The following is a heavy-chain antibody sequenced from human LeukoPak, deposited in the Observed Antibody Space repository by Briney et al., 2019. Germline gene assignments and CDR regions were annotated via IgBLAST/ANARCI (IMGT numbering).Heavy chain of an antibody. CDR2: INPSGGST. CDR1: GYTFTSYY. Sequence: ASVKVSCKASGYTFTSYYMHWVRQAPGQGLEWMGIINPSGGSTSYAQKFQGRVTMTRDMSTSTVYMELSSLRSEDTAVYYCARDHYYGSGSPFYYYYYYMDVWGKGTTVTVSS. V-gene: IGHV1-46*01. D-gene: IGHD3-10*01. J-gene: IGHJ6*03. CDR3: ARDHYYGSGSPFYYYYYYMDV.